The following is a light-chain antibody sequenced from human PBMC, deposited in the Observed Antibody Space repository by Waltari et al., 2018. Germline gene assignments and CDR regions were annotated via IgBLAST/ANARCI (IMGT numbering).Light chain of an antibody. CDR1: SSAIAAIH. CDR3: ATWDSNLRAEV. J-gene: IGLJ3*02. Sequence: QSVLTQPPSVSAAPGQRVTISSSGSSSAIAAIHVSWYQQLPGIAPKLLVYENDNRPSEIPDRFSASKSGTSATLAITGLQTGDEANYYCATWDSNLRAEVFGGGTKLTVL. CDR2: END. V-gene: IGLV1-51*02.